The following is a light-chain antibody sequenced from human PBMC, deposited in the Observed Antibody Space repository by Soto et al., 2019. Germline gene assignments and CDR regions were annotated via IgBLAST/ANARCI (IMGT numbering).Light chain of an antibody. Sequence: EIVLTQSPATLSLSPGERATLSCRASQPIGSYLVGYQQRPGQAPRLLIFDASKRATDIPARFSGSGSGTDFTLTINSLEPEDAAVYYCQQRSNRPPDTFGQGTKVE. CDR1: QPIGSY. J-gene: IGKJ2*01. CDR3: QQRSNRPPDT. V-gene: IGKV3-11*01. CDR2: DAS.